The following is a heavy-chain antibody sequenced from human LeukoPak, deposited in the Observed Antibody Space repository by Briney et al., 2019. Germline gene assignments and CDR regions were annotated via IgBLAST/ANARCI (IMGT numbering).Heavy chain of an antibody. CDR3: ARDGWKGSSWYWFDP. CDR1: GGSISSSNW. J-gene: IGHJ5*02. Sequence: TSETLSLTCAVSGGSISSSNWWSWVRQPPGKGLEWIGEIYHSGSTNYNPSLKSRVTISVDKSKNQFSLKLSSVTAADTAVYYCARDGWKGSSWYWFDPWGQGTLVTVSS. D-gene: IGHD6-13*01. V-gene: IGHV4-4*02. CDR2: IYHSGST.